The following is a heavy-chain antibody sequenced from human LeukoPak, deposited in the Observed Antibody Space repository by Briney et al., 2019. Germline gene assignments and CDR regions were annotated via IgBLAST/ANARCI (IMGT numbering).Heavy chain of an antibody. Sequence: SETLSLTCAVYGGSFSGYYWSWIRQPPGKGLEWIGEINHSGSTNYNPSLKSRVTISVDTSKNQFSLKLSSVTAADTAVYYCARGGWASTYYHYYGMDVWSQGTTVTVSS. D-gene: IGHD1-26*01. CDR2: INHSGST. CDR1: GGSFSGYY. V-gene: IGHV4-34*01. J-gene: IGHJ6*02. CDR3: ARGGWASTYYHYYGMDV.